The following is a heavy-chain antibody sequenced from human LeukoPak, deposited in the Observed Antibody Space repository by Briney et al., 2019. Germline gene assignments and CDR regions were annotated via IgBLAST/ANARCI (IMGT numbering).Heavy chain of an antibody. V-gene: IGHV3-30*03. CDR2: ISYDGSNK. CDR3: ARHWKLDY. Sequence: PGGSLRLSCAASGFTFSSYGMHWVRQAPGKGLEWGAVISYDGSNKYYADSVKGRFTSASDNPKNTLYLQMHSLRAEDTPVYYCARHWKLDYWGQGTLVTVSS. D-gene: IGHD4-23*01. J-gene: IGHJ4*02. CDR1: GFTFSSYG.